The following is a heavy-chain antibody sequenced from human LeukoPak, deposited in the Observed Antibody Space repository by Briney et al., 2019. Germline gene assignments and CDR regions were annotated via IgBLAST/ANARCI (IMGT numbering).Heavy chain of an antibody. CDR3: ARSLLRYFDWLSGASGFDI. CDR2: INSDGSST. J-gene: IGHJ3*02. D-gene: IGHD3-9*01. V-gene: IGHV3-74*01. CDR1: GFTFSSYW. Sequence: GGSLRLSCAASGFTFSSYWMHWVRQAPGKGLVWVSRINSDGSSTSYADSVKGRFTISRDNAKNTLYLQMNSLRAEDTAVYYCARSLLRYFDWLSGASGFDIWGQGTMVTVSS.